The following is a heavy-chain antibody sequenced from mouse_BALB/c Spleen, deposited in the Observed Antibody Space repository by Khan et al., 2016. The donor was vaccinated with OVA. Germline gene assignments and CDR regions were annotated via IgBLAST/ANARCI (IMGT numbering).Heavy chain of an antibody. J-gene: IGHJ2*01. Sequence: EVQLQESGPGLVKPSQSLSLTCTVTGYSITSGYAWNWIRQFPGNKLEWMGYISYSGGTSYNPSPKSRISITRDTSKNQFFLQLNSVTTEDTATYYCARGNYYGYYFDYWGQGTPLTVSS. CDR1: GYSITSGYA. CDR3: ARGNYYGYYFDY. V-gene: IGHV3-2*02. D-gene: IGHD1-1*01. CDR2: ISYSGGT.